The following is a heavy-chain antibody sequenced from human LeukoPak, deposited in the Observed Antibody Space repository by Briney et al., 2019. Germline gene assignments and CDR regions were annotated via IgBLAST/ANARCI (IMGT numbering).Heavy chain of an antibody. V-gene: IGHV1-18*01. D-gene: IGHD3-3*01. CDR1: GYTFTSYG. Sequence: ASVKVSCKASGYTFTSYGISWVRQAPGQGLEWMGWISAYNGNTNYAQKLQGRVTMTTDTSTRTAYMELRSLRSDDTAVYYCARDLFYDGITIFGVVIIGKFDYWGQGTLVTVSS. CDR3: ARDLFYDGITIFGVVIIGKFDY. CDR2: ISAYNGNT. J-gene: IGHJ4*02.